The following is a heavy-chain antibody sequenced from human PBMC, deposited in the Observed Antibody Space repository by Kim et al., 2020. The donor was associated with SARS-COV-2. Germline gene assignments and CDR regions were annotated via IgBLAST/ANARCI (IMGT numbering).Heavy chain of an antibody. D-gene: IGHD3-3*01. CDR3: VRDRPGDFWNGHRDNMDV. Sequence: ASVKVSCRASGYTFTNYGINWVRQAPGQGPEWMGRINSNTGNPTYAQGFAGRFVISLETSVNTTYLQISSLKAEDTAIYYCVRDRPGDFWNGHRDNMDVWGQGTTVTVSS. J-gene: IGHJ6*02. V-gene: IGHV7-4-1*02. CDR1: GYTFTNYG. CDR2: INSNTGNP.